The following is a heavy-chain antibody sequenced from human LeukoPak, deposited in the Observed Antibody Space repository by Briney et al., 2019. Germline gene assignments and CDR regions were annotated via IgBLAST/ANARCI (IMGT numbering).Heavy chain of an antibody. CDR1: GYNFPGYY. CDR2: INPNSGGT. D-gene: IGHD3-22*01. Sequence: ASVKVSCKASGYNFPGYYMHWVRQAPGQGLEWMGWINPNSGGTNYAQKFQGRVTMTRDTSISTAYMELSRLGSDDTAVYYCARNHYDSSGYYYVLLDYWGQGTLVTVSS. CDR3: ARNHYDSSGYYYVLLDY. J-gene: IGHJ4*02. V-gene: IGHV1-2*02.